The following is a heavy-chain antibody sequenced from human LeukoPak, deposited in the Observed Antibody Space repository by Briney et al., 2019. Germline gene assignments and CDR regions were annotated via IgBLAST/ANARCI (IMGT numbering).Heavy chain of an antibody. CDR2: IIPIFGTA. D-gene: IGHD6-13*01. J-gene: IGHJ6*03. Sequence: GASVKVSCKASGGTFSSYAVSWVRQAPGQGLEWMGGIIPIFGTANYVQKFQGRVTITTDESTSTAYMELSSLRSEDTAVYYCARLGGDSSSWSGSAFYYYYYMDVWGKGTTVTVSS. CDR1: GGTFSSYA. CDR3: ARLGGDSSSWSGSAFYYYYYMDV. V-gene: IGHV1-69*05.